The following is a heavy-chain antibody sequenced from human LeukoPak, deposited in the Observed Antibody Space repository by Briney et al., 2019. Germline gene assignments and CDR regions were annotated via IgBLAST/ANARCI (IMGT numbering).Heavy chain of an antibody. CDR1: GYTFTCYY. CDR2: INPNSGGT. D-gene: IGHD5-18*01. J-gene: IGHJ3*02. CDR3: ARGGYSYGYGDAFDI. V-gene: IGHV1-2*02. Sequence: ASVKVSCKASGYTFTCYYMHWVRQAPGQGLEWMGWINPNSGGTNYAQKFQGRVTMTRDTSISTAYMELSRLRSDDTAVYYCARGGYSYGYGDAFDIWGQGTMVTVSS.